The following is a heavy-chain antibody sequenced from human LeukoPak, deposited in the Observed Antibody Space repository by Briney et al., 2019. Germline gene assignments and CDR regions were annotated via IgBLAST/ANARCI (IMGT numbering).Heavy chain of an antibody. Sequence: SXTLXXTCAVYGGSFSGYYWSWIRQPPGKGLEWIGEINHSGSTNYNPSLKSRVTISVDTSKNQFFLKLSSVTAADTAVYYCXXXXXXPXXXXSXXSXPGXAFXIWGQGTMXTVSS. CDR3: XXXXXXPXXXXSXXSXPGXAFXI. CDR1: GGSFSGYY. CDR2: INHSGST. V-gene: IGHV4-34*01. J-gene: IGHJ3*02. D-gene: IGHD2-15*01.